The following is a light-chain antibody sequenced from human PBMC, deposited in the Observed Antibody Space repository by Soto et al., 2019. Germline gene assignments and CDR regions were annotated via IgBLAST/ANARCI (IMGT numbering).Light chain of an antibody. CDR3: QQYGSSSYT. Sequence: EIVLTQSPGTLSLSPGERATLSCRASQSVSSTYLAWYQQNPGQAPRLLIYGASSRATGIPDRFSGSGSGTDFPLTISRLEPEDFAVYFCQQYGSSSYTFGQGTKLEIE. CDR1: QSVSSTY. J-gene: IGKJ2*01. CDR2: GAS. V-gene: IGKV3-20*01.